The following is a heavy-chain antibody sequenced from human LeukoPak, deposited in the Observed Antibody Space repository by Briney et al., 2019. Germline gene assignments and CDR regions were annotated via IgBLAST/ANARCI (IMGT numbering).Heavy chain of an antibody. CDR1: GYTFTGYY. CDR2: INPNSGGT. D-gene: IGHD1-20*01. CDR3: ARTANWSMRQYVDI. V-gene: IGHV1-2*02. Sequence: ASVKVSCKASGYTFTGYYMHWVRQAPGQGLEWMGWINPNSGGTNYAQKFQGRVTMTRDTSISTAYMELSRLRSDDTAVYYCARTANWSMRQYVDIWGQGTMVTVSS. J-gene: IGHJ3*02.